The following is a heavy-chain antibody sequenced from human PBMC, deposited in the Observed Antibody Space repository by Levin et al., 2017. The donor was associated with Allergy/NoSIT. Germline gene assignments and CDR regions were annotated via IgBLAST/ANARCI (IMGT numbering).Heavy chain of an antibody. D-gene: IGHD5-12*01. Sequence: SETLSLTCTVSGGSISSYYWSWIRQPPGKGLEWIGYIYYSGSTNYNPSLKSRVTISVDTSKNQFSLKLSSVTAADTAVYYCARIRGYSGYDFGPRGMDVWGQGTTVTVSS. CDR1: GGSISSYY. CDR2: IYYSGST. CDR3: ARIRGYSGYDFGPRGMDV. V-gene: IGHV4-59*08. J-gene: IGHJ6*02.